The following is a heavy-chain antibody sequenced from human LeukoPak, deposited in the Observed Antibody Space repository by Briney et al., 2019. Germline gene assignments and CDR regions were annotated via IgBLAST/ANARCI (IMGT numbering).Heavy chain of an antibody. J-gene: IGHJ4*02. V-gene: IGHV1-69*05. Sequence: ASVKVSCKASGGTFSSYAISWVRQAPGQGLEWMGGIIPIFGTANYAQKFQGRVTITTDESTSTAYMELSSLRSEDTAVYYCAGVRYCSSTSCYTTFDYWGQGTLVTVSS. CDR3: AGVRYCSSTSCYTTFDY. D-gene: IGHD2-2*02. CDR2: IIPIFGTA. CDR1: GGTFSSYA.